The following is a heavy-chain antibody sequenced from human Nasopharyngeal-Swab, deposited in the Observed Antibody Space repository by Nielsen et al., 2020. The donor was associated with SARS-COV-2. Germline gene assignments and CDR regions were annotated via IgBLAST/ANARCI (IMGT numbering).Heavy chain of an antibody. V-gene: IGHV1-69*13. CDR1: GGTFSSYA. CDR2: IIPIFGTA. Sequence: SSVKVSCKASGGTFSSYAISWVRQAPGQGLEWMGGIIPIFGTANYAQKFQGRVTITADESTSTAYMELSSLRSEDTAVYYCARGSETHDYSNYVFNVYYYYMDVWGKGTTVTVSS. CDR3: ARGSETHDYSNYVFNVYYYYMDV. D-gene: IGHD4-11*01. J-gene: IGHJ6*03.